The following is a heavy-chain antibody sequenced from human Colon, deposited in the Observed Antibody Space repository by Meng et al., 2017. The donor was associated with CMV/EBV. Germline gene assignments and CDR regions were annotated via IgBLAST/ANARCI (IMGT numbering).Heavy chain of an antibody. CDR1: GYSFTSYW. CDR3: ARNAEFEKKGIAAADDYFDY. D-gene: IGHD6-13*01. CDR2: IYPGDSDT. Sequence: GGSLRLSCKGSGYSFTSYWIGWVRQMPGKGLEWMGIIYPGDSDTRYSPSFQGQVTISADKSISTAYLQWSSLKASDTAMYYCARNAEFEKKGIAAADDYFDYWGQGTLVTVSS. J-gene: IGHJ4*02. V-gene: IGHV5-51*01.